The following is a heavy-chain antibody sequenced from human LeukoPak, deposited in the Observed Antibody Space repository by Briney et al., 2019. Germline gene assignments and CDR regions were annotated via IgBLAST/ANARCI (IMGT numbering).Heavy chain of an antibody. Sequence: PGGSLRLSYAASGFTFSDYWMSWVRQAPGKGLEWVANIKQDGSENYYVDSVKGRFTISRDNAQNSLYLQMNSLRAEDTAIYYCVRDRGTYRPIDYWGQGTLVTVSS. J-gene: IGHJ4*02. CDR2: IKQDGSEN. CDR3: VRDRGTYRPIDY. D-gene: IGHD1-26*01. CDR1: GFTFSDYW. V-gene: IGHV3-7*03.